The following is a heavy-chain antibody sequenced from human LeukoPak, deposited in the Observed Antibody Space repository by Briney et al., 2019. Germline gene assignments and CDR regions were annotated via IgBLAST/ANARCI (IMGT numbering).Heavy chain of an antibody. D-gene: IGHD3-22*01. V-gene: IGHV3-7*01. J-gene: IGHJ4*02. CDR2: IKQDGSEK. Sequence: GGSLRLSCAASGFTFSSYWMSWVRQAPGKGLEWVANIKQDGSEKYYVDSVKGRFTISRDNAKNSLYPQMNSLRAEDTAVYYCARDRCYYDSSGYCDWGQGTLVTVSS. CDR1: GFTFSSYW. CDR3: ARDRCYYDSSGYCD.